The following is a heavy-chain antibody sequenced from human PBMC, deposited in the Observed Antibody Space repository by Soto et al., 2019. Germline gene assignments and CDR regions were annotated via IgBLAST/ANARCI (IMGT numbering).Heavy chain of an antibody. Sequence: QVQLVQSGPEVKRPGSSVKISCKASGFSSSTYAFSWVRRAPGQGLEWMGLISADSGEPRYAQQFQGRVAMTTDTSTRTASLELSSLTSDDTAVYYCAREGRGKKAGYNGLVSLGYWGQGTLVTVSS. D-gene: IGHD2-2*02. CDR1: GFSSSTYA. V-gene: IGHV1-18*01. CDR2: ISADSGEP. CDR3: AREGRGKKAGYNGLVSLGY. J-gene: IGHJ4*02.